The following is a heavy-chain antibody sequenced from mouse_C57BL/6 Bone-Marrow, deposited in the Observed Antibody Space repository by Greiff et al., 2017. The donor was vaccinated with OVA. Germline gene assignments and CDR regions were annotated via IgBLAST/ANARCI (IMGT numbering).Heavy chain of an antibody. V-gene: IGHV1-26*01. Sequence: EVQLQQSGPELVKPGASVKISCKASGYTFTDYYMNWVKQSHGKSLEWIGDINPNNGGTSYNQKFKGKATLTVDKSSSTAYMELRSLTSEDSAVYYCAREGTPGYFDVWGTGTTVTVSS. CDR3: AREGTPGYFDV. CDR1: GYTFTDYY. CDR2: INPNNGGT. D-gene: IGHD2-14*01. J-gene: IGHJ1*03.